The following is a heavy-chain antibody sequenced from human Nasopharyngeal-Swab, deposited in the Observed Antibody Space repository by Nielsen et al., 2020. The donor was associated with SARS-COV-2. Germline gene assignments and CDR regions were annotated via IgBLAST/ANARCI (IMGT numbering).Heavy chain of an antibody. Sequence: GESLKISCAASGFTFSTYAMTWVRQAPGKGLEWVSTIDAGGANTFYADSVKGRFTISRDNSKNTLYLQMNSLRAEDTAVHYCARDDDTGSYSDAFDIWGQGTMVTVSS. J-gene: IGHJ3*02. V-gene: IGHV3-23*01. CDR1: GFTFSTYA. CDR2: IDAGGANT. CDR3: ARDDDTGSYSDAFDI. D-gene: IGHD1-26*01.